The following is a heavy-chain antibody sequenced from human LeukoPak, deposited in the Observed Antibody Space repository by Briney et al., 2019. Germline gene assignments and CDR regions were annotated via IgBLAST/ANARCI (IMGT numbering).Heavy chain of an antibody. CDR2: ISWNSGSI. CDR1: GFTFDDYA. V-gene: IGHV3-9*03. J-gene: IGHJ4*02. Sequence: GGSLRLSCAASGFTFDDYAMHWVRQAPGKGLEWVSGISWNSGSIGYADSVKGRFTISRDNAKNSLYLQMNSLRAEDMALYYCAKDIKAVAGRGGFDYWGQGTLVTVSS. D-gene: IGHD6-19*01. CDR3: AKDIKAVAGRGGFDY.